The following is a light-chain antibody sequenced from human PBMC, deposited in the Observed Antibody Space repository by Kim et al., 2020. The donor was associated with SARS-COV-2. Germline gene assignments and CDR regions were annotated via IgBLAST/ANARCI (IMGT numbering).Light chain of an antibody. CDR2: RNN. V-gene: IGLV10-54*01. CDR3: SAWDSSLSAWV. Sequence: RHTATLTCTGNSHNVGNQGAAWLQQHQGHPPKLLSYRNNNRPSGISERLSASRSGNTASLTITGLQPEDEADYYCSAWDSSLSAWVFGGGTQLTVL. CDR1: SHNVGNQG. J-gene: IGLJ3*02.